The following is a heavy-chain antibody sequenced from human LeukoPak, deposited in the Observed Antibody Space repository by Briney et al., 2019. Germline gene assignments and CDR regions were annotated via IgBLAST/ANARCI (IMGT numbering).Heavy chain of an antibody. CDR3: AKDRPDGDSSGWDIDY. Sequence: GGSLRLSCAASGFTFSSYAMSWVRQAPGKGLEWVSAISGSGGSAYYADSVKGRFTISRDNSKNTLYLQMNSLRAEDTAVYYCAKDRPDGDSSGWDIDYWGQGTLVTVSS. D-gene: IGHD6-19*01. CDR2: ISGSGGSA. V-gene: IGHV3-23*01. CDR1: GFTFSSYA. J-gene: IGHJ4*02.